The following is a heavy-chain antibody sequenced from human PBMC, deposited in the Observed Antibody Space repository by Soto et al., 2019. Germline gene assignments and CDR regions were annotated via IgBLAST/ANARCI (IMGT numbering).Heavy chain of an antibody. CDR2: IYHSGST. J-gene: IGHJ6*02. CDR3: ARDRRYSSSPPGYYGMDV. D-gene: IGHD6-6*01. Sequence: SSETLSLTCAVSGGSISSSNWWSWVRQPPGKGLEWIGEIYHSGSTNYNPSLKSRVTISVDTSKNQFSLKLSSVTAADTAVYYCARDRRYSSSPPGYYGMDVWGQGTTVT. CDR1: GGSISSSNW. V-gene: IGHV4-4*02.